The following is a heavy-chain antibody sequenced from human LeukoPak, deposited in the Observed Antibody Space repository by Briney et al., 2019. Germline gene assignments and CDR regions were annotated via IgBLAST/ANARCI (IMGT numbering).Heavy chain of an antibody. Sequence: ASVKVSCKASGYTFTSYGISWVRQAPGQGLEWMGWISAYNGNTNYAQKLQGRVTMTTDTSTSTAYMELRSLRSDDTAVYYCARDPIGDYYYYYYYGMDVWGQGTTVTVS. D-gene: IGHD4-17*01. CDR2: ISAYNGNT. V-gene: IGHV1-18*01. CDR1: GYTFTSYG. CDR3: ARDPIGDYYYYYYYGMDV. J-gene: IGHJ6*02.